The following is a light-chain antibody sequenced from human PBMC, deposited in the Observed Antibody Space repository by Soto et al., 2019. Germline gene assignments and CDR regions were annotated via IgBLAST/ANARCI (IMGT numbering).Light chain of an antibody. Sequence: QSALTQPRSLSESPGQSVTISCTGTSSDVGGYNYVSWYQQHPGKAPRLIIYDVSQRPSGVPDRFSGSKSGNTASLTISGLQAEDEADYYCCSYAGSYTVIFGGGTKLTVL. CDR2: DVS. CDR3: CSYAGSYTVI. CDR1: SSDVGGYNY. V-gene: IGLV2-11*01. J-gene: IGLJ2*01.